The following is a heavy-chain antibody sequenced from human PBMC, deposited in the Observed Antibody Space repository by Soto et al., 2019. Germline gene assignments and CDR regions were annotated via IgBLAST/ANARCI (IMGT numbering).Heavy chain of an antibody. Sequence: QVQLEQSGGEVKQPGSSVRVSCKTSGGTSSTYAINWVRQAPGQGLEWMGAIIPLFGTADYSQKFQGRVTSTADESTSTAYMELSSLRFDDTAVYFCARPKGTYSSGYYYFDFWGQGTLVTVSS. V-gene: IGHV1-69*01. CDR3: ARPKGTYSSGYYYFDF. J-gene: IGHJ4*02. CDR2: IIPLFGTA. D-gene: IGHD6-19*01. CDR1: GGTSSTYA.